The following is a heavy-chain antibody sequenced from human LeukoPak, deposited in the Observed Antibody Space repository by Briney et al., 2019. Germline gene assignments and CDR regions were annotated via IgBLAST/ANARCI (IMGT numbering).Heavy chain of an antibody. J-gene: IGHJ3*02. CDR3: TKAAGRNHYDT. Sequence: PSETLSLTCTISGGSISTYYWNWVRQAPGKGLEWIGYIYYSGNTNYKPSLRSRVTISIDTSMNRFSLELSSVTAADSAMYYCTKAAGRNHYDTWGHGTMVTVSS. CDR2: IYYSGNT. CDR1: GGSISTYY. V-gene: IGHV4-59*03. D-gene: IGHD3-10*01.